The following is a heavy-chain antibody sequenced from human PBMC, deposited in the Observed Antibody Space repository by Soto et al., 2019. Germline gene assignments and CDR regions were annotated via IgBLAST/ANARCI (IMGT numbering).Heavy chain of an antibody. CDR1: RGTFGNYA. J-gene: IGHJ6*02. D-gene: IGHD2-2*01. V-gene: IGHV1-69*06. CDR2: TMPVFGTV. Sequence: SVKVSCKASRGTFGNYAISWVRQAPGQGLEWMGGTMPVFGTVNYAQKFQGRVTITADKFTNTAYMELSSLRSEDTAIYYCARVPVPGIYGEDVWGQGTTVTVSS. CDR3: ARVPVPGIYGEDV.